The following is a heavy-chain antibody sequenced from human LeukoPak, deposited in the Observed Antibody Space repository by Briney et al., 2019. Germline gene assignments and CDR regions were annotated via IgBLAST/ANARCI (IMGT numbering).Heavy chain of an antibody. J-gene: IGHJ4*02. CDR2: INTNNGNT. D-gene: IGHD5-12*01. V-gene: IGHV1-18*01. CDR3: ARGGDSGYEKGTFDY. CDR1: GYTFTSYG. Sequence: ASVKVSCKASGYTFTSYGISWVRQPPGQGLEWMGWINTNNGNTNYPQKLQGRVTMTTDTSTYTAYMELRSLRSDDTAVYYCARGGDSGYEKGTFDYWGQGTLVTVSS.